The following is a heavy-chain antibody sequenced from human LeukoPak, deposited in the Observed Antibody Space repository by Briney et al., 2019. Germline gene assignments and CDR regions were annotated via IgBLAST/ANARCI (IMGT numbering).Heavy chain of an antibody. D-gene: IGHD1-26*01. CDR1: GFTFSSYG. Sequence: GGSLRLSCAASGFTFSSYGMSWVRQAPGKGLEWVSAISGSGGSTYYADSVKGRFTISRDNAKNSLYLQMNSLRAEDTALYYCAKDMVVGATTGDAFDIWGQGTMVTVSS. J-gene: IGHJ3*02. CDR2: ISGSGGST. V-gene: IGHV3-23*01. CDR3: AKDMVVGATTGDAFDI.